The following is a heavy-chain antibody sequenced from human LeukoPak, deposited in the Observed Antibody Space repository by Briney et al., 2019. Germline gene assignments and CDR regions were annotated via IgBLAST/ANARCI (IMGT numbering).Heavy chain of an antibody. V-gene: IGHV3-30*04. CDR3: ARGNHYDFWSGYFGPRTIYYYYYMDV. CDR1: GFTFSSYA. CDR2: ISYDGSNK. J-gene: IGHJ6*03. Sequence: PGGSLRLSCAASGFTFSSYAMHWVRQAPGKGLEWVAVISYDGSNKYYADSVRGRFTISRDNSKNTLYLQTNSLRAEDTAVYYCARGNHYDFWSGYFGPRTIYYYYYMDVWGKGTTVTVSS. D-gene: IGHD3-3*01.